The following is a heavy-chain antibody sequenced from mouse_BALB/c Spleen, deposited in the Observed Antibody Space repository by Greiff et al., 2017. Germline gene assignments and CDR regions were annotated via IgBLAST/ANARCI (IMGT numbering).Heavy chain of an antibody. CDR3: ARRDDSYAMDY. Sequence: VQLQQPGAELVRPGASVKLSCKASGYTFTSYWINWVKQRPGQGLEWIGNIYPSDSYTNYNQKFKGKATLTVDKSSSTAYMQLKSLTSEDSAVYYCARRDDSYAMDYWGQGTSVTVSS. V-gene: IGHV1-69*02. CDR2: IYPSDSYT. J-gene: IGHJ4*01. CDR1: GYTFTSYW.